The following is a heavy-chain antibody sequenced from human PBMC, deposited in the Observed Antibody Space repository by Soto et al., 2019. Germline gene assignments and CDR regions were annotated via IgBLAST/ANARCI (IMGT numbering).Heavy chain of an antibody. CDR1: GYTFTSYG. CDR3: ATCGVYCSGGSCFPNWFDP. D-gene: IGHD2-15*01. CDR2: ISAYNGNT. J-gene: IGHJ5*02. Sequence: QVQLVQCGAEVKRPGASVKVSCKASGYTFTSYGISWVRQAPGQGLEWMGWISAYNGNTNYAQKLQGRVTMTTDTSTSTAYMELRSLRSDDTAVYYCATCGVYCSGGSCFPNWFDPWGQGTLVTVSS. V-gene: IGHV1-18*01.